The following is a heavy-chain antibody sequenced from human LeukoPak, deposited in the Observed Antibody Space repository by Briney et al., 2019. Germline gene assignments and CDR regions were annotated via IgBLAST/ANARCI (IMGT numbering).Heavy chain of an antibody. V-gene: IGHV1-18*01. J-gene: IGHJ4*02. Sequence: GASVKVSCKASGGTFSSYAISWVRQAPRQGLEWMGWISAYNGDTNYAQKLQGRVTMTTDTSTNTAYMELRSLRSDDTAVYYCARVSCSGDSCYSLLLPPGFDYWGQGTLVTVSS. CDR1: GGTFSSYA. CDR3: ARVSCSGDSCYSLLLPPGFDY. CDR2: ISAYNGDT. D-gene: IGHD2-15*01.